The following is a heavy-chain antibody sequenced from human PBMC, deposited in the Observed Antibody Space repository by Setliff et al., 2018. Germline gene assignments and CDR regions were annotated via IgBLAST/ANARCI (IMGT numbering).Heavy chain of an antibody. D-gene: IGHD3-16*01. Sequence: GVLRLSCAASGFTFDKHGMNWVRQAPGKGLEWVSTINWDGRTKGYADSVKGRFTISRDNAQNTLYLQMNSLRAEDTAMYYCARDSWGLDYWGQGTLVTVSS. CDR1: GFTFDKHG. CDR2: INWDGRTK. CDR3: ARDSWGLDY. J-gene: IGHJ4*02. V-gene: IGHV3-20*04.